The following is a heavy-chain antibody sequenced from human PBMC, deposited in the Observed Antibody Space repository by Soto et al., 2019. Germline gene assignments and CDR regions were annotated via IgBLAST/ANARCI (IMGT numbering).Heavy chain of an antibody. CDR2: IIPIFGTA. CDR1: GVTFSSYA. Sequence: ASVKVSCKASGVTFSSYAISCVRQATGKGLEWMGGIIPIFGTANYAQKFQGRVTITADESTSTAYMELSSLRSEDTAVYYCARDLVTYYYDSSGYTLDYYGMDVWGQGTTVTVSS. J-gene: IGHJ6*02. V-gene: IGHV1-69*13. D-gene: IGHD3-22*01. CDR3: ARDLVTYYYDSSGYTLDYYGMDV.